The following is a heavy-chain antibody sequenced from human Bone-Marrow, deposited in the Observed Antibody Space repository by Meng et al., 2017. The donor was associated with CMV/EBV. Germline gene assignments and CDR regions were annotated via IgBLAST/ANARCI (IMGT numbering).Heavy chain of an antibody. CDR1: GYTFIGYY. D-gene: IGHD5-24*01. CDR3: ARVQFLETANGAFDM. Sequence: ASVKVSCQASGYTFIGYYMHWVRQVPGQGLEWMGWINPNPHRGDTKYGQKCQGRVTINSDTSLSTAYMELSRLRYGDTAVYLCARVQFLETANGAFDMWGQGTMVTVSS. V-gene: IGHV1-2*02. CDR2: INPNPHRGDT. J-gene: IGHJ3*02.